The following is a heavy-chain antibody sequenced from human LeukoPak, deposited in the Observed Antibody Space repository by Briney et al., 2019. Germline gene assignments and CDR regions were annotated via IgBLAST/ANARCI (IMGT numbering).Heavy chain of an antibody. CDR3: ARHLKEDGYNYYFDY. V-gene: IGHV4-59*08. J-gene: IGHJ4*02. CDR1: GGSISTYY. CDR2: ISDSGCT. D-gene: IGHD5-24*01. Sequence: SETLSLTCTVSGGSISTYYWSWIRQPPGKGLEWIGFISDSGCTDYNPSLTSRVTISVDTSKNQFSLRLSSVTAADTAVYYCARHLKEDGYNYYFDYWGQGTLVTVSS.